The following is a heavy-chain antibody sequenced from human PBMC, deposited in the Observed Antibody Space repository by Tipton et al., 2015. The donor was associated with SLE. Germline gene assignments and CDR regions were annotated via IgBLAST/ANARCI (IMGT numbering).Heavy chain of an antibody. CDR2: INHSGTT. D-gene: IGHD2-15*01. CDR1: GGSFSGYY. CDR3: ARRNYGSHSGYFHQ. J-gene: IGHJ1*01. V-gene: IGHV4-34*01. Sequence: GLVKPSETLSLTCGVSGGSFSGYYWSWIRQPPGKGLEWIGEINHSGTTNHNPSLKSRVSISLDTSKNQFSLKLTSVTAADTAVYYCARRNYGSHSGYFHQWGQGTRVIVSS.